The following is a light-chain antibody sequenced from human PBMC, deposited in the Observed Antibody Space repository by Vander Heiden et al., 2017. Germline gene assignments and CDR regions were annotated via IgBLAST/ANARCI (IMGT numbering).Light chain of an antibody. V-gene: IGKV3-20*01. CDR1: RSVSSSY. Sequence: EIVLPQSPGPLSLSPGESATLSCRASRSVSSSYLAWYQQKPGQAPRLLIYGASSRATGIPDRLSGSGYGKDFTLTISRLEPEECAVYYGQQYGSAQWISSTFGQGTQVEIK. CDR3: QQYGSAQWISST. J-gene: IGKJ5*01. CDR2: GAS.